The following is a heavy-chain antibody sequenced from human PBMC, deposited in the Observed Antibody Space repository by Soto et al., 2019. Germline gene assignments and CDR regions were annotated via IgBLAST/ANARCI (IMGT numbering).Heavy chain of an antibody. J-gene: IGHJ5*02. Sequence: SETLSLTCTVSSGSISTYYWSWIRRPPGKGLEWTGCVDNSGNTDYNPSLKSRVTISVDTSKNQFSLKMNSMTAADTAVYYCARGRISAAANWFDPWGQGTLVTVSS. D-gene: IGHD6-25*01. CDR3: ARGRISAAANWFDP. CDR2: VDNSGNT. CDR1: SGSISTYY. V-gene: IGHV4-59*01.